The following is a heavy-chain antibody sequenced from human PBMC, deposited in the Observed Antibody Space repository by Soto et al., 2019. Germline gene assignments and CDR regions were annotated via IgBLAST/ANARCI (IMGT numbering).Heavy chain of an antibody. CDR2: ISSSSSYI. Sequence: GGSLRLSCAASGFTFSSYSMNWVRQAPGKGLEWVSSISSSSSYIYYADSVKGRFTISRDNAKNSLYLQMNSLRAEDTAVYYCARDKGVYGDPPRIYYFDYWGQGTLVTVSS. CDR1: GFTFSSYS. J-gene: IGHJ4*02. CDR3: ARDKGVYGDPPRIYYFDY. D-gene: IGHD4-17*01. V-gene: IGHV3-21*01.